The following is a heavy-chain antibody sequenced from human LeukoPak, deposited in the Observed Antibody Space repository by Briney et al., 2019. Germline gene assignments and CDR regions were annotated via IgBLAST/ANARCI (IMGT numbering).Heavy chain of an antibody. CDR1: GLIFSTFG. CDR2: IQSDGSNK. J-gene: IGHJ3*02. D-gene: IGHD3-16*01. V-gene: IGHV3-30*02. Sequence: GRSLSLSCAASGLIFSTFGMLWVRQAPGKGLEWVAIIQSDGSNKYYADSVKGRFTISRDNSKNTLYLQMNSLRSEDTALYYCAKEIGSSAYTYDDAFEMWGQETMVTVSS. CDR3: AKEIGSSAYTYDDAFEM.